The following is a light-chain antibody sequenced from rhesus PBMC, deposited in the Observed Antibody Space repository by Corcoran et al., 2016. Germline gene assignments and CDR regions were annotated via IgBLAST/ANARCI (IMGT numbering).Light chain of an antibody. V-gene: IGKV1-74*01. CDR2: KAS. Sequence: IQMTQSPSSLSASVGDRVTITCRASENVNNYLNWYPQTPGKAPTPLTYKASTLQSGVPSRVRGSGSGTDYTVTIRSLQPEDVATYYCQHGYGTPFTFGPGTKLDIK. J-gene: IGKJ3*01. CDR1: ENVNNY. CDR3: QHGYGTPFT.